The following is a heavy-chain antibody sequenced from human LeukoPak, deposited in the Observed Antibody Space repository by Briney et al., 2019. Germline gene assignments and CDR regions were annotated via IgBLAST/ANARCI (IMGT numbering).Heavy chain of an antibody. J-gene: IGHJ3*02. D-gene: IGHD2-15*01. CDR3: ATSQAALGASDAFDI. Sequence: ASVKVSCKVSGYTLTELSMHWVRQAPGKGPEWMGGFDPEDGETIYAQKFQGRVIMTEDTSTDTAYMELSSLRSEDTAVYYCATSQAALGASDAFDIWGQGTMVTVSS. V-gene: IGHV1-24*01. CDR2: FDPEDGET. CDR1: GYTLTELS.